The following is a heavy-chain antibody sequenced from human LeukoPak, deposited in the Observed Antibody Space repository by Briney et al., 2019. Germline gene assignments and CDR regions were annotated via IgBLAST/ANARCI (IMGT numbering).Heavy chain of an antibody. CDR2: IDHSGST. J-gene: IGHJ4*02. D-gene: IGHD2-21*01. V-gene: IGHV4-34*01. CDR3: ARGQYSV. Sequence: SETLSLTCAVYGGSFSGYYWSWIRQPPGKGLEWIGEIDHSGSTNYNPSLKGRVTISIDTSKNQFSLKLTSVTAADTAVYYCARGQYSVWGQGTLVTISS. CDR1: GGSFSGYY.